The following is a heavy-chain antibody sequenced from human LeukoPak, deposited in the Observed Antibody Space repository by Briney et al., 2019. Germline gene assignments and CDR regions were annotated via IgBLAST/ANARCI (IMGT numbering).Heavy chain of an antibody. CDR2: ISSSSSTI. V-gene: IGHV3-48*04. Sequence: PGGSLRLSCAASGFTYSSYKMNWVRQAPGKGLEWVSYISSSSSTIYYADSVKGRFTISRDNAKNSLYLQMNSLRAEDTAVYYCARDAVAVDSKFDYWGQGTLVTVSS. J-gene: IGHJ4*02. D-gene: IGHD6-19*01. CDR3: ARDAVAVDSKFDY. CDR1: GFTYSSYK.